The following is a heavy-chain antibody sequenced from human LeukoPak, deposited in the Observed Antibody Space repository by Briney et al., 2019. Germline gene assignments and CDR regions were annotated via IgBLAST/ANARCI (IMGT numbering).Heavy chain of an antibody. CDR3: ARAAGSSWPYYYYGMDV. V-gene: IGHV4-31*03. CDR2: IYYSGST. J-gene: IGHJ6*02. D-gene: IGHD6-13*01. CDR1: GGSISSGGYY. Sequence: SQTLSLTCTVSGGSISSGGYYWRSIRQHPAKGLEWIGYIYYSGSTYYNPSLKSRVTISVDTSKNHFSLKLSSVTAADTAVYYCARAAGSSWPYYYYGMDVWGQGTTVTVSS.